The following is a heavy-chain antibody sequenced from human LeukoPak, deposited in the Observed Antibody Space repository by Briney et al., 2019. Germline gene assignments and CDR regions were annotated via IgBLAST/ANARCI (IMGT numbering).Heavy chain of an antibody. CDR2: INSDGSST. D-gene: IGHD4-17*01. CDR1: GFTFXSYW. CDR3: ASKAKGGYGDYVDY. J-gene: IGHJ4*02. Sequence: GGSLRLSCAASGFTFXSYWMXWXXXAPGXGLVWVXRINSDGSSTSYADSVKGRFTISRDNAKNTLYLQMNSLRAKDTAVYYCASKAKGGYGDYVDYWGQGTLVTVSS. V-gene: IGHV3-74*01.